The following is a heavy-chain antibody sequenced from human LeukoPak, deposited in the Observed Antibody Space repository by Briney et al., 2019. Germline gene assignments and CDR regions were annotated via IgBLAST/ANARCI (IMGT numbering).Heavy chain of an antibody. Sequence: GGSLRLSCAASGFTVRSNYMSWVRQAPGKGLEWVSVIYSGGSTYYADPVKGRFTISRDNSKNTLYLQMNSLRAEDTAVYYCASVGPSSWAGIYAFDIWGQGTMVTVSS. D-gene: IGHD6-13*01. CDR2: IYSGGST. CDR3: ASVGPSSWAGIYAFDI. J-gene: IGHJ3*02. V-gene: IGHV3-53*05. CDR1: GFTVRSNY.